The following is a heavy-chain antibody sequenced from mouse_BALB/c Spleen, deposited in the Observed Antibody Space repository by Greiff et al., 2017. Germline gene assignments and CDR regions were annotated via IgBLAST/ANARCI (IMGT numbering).Heavy chain of an antibody. Sequence: VQLQQSGAELVKPGASVKLSCTASGFNIKDTYMHWVKQRPEQGLEWIGRIDPANGNTKYDPKFQGKATITADTSSNTAYLQLSSLTSEDTAVYYCTRKGPTGPFAYWGQGTLVTVSA. V-gene: IGHV14-3*02. CDR2: IDPANGNT. D-gene: IGHD2-10*01. CDR3: TRKGPTGPFAY. CDR1: GFNIKDTY. J-gene: IGHJ3*01.